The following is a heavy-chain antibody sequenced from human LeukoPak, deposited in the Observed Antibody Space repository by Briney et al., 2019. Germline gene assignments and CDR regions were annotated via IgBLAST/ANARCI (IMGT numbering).Heavy chain of an antibody. Sequence: SETLSLTCTVSGGSISNYYWGWIRQPPGKGLEWIGSIYYSGSTYYNPSFKSRVTISVDTSKNQFSLKLSSVTAADTAVYYCARREYSSGFDYWGQGTLVTVSS. CDR2: IYYSGST. D-gene: IGHD6-19*01. CDR3: ARREYSSGFDY. J-gene: IGHJ4*02. V-gene: IGHV4-39*01. CDR1: GGSISNYY.